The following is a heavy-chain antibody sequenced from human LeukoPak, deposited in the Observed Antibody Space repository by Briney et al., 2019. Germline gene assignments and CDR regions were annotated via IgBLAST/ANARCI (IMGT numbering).Heavy chain of an antibody. J-gene: IGHJ6*02. Sequence: GGSLRLSCAASGFTVSSNYVSWVRQAPGKGLEWVSVIYSGGSTYYADSVKGRFTISRDNSKNTLYPQMNSLRAEDTAVYYCARDRDCPGGWCYYGMDVWGQGTTVTVSS. CDR1: GFTVSSNY. CDR3: ARDRDCPGGWCYYGMDV. V-gene: IGHV3-53*01. D-gene: IGHD6-19*01. CDR2: IYSGGST.